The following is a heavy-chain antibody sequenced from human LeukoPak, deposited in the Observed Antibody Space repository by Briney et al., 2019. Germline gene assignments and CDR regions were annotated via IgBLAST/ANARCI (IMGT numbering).Heavy chain of an antibody. D-gene: IGHD4-23*01. CDR1: GFTFSSYW. Sequence: PGGSLRLSCAASGFTFSSYWMHWVRQAPGKGLEWLSYISTRDNTIQYADSVKGRFTISRGNANNSVFLQMNNLRAEDSAIYYCARGARWAYYFDYWGQGSLVTVSS. CDR3: ARGARWAYYFDY. CDR2: ISTRDNTI. J-gene: IGHJ4*02. V-gene: IGHV3-48*04.